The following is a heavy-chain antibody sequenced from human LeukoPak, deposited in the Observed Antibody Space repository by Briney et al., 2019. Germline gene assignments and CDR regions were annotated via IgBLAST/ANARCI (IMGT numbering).Heavy chain of an antibody. CDR1: GYTFTSYA. CDR3: AREYYDSSGYWVYFDY. V-gene: IGHV1-3*01. CDR2: INAGNGNT. J-gene: IGHJ4*02. Sequence: ASVKVSCKASGYTFTSYAIHWVRQAPGQRLEWMGWINAGNGNTKYSQKFQGRVTITRDTSASTAYMELSSLRSEDTAVYYCAREYYDSSGYWVYFDYWGQGTLVTVSS. D-gene: IGHD3-22*01.